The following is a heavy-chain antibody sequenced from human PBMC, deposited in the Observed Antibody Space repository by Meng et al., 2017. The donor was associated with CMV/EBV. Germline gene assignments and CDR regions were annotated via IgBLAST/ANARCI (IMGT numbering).Heavy chain of an antibody. D-gene: IGHD6-13*01. CDR1: GFTFSSFI. Sequence: GESLKISCAASGFTFSSFIMNWVRQAPGEGLEGVSSISNSSSHIYYADSVKGRFTISRDNAKNSLYLQMNSLRAEDTAVYYCAMLYSSSWYYFDYWGQGTLVTVSS. V-gene: IGHV3-21*01. CDR2: ISNSSSHI. CDR3: AMLYSSSWYYFDY. J-gene: IGHJ4*02.